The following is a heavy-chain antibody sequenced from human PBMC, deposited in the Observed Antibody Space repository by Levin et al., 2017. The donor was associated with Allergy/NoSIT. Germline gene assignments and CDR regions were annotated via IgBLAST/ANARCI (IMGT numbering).Heavy chain of an antibody. CDR3: ASWAMYHYDRSAFDYFYYAMDG. J-gene: IGHJ6*02. V-gene: IGHV3-21*01. CDR1: GILFSSYD. D-gene: IGHD3-22*01. Sequence: ETLSLTCAASGILFSSYDMNWVRQAPGKGLEWVSSISAGGNYIYYADSVKGRFTISRDNAKNSLFLQMNSLRAEDTAVYYCASWAMYHYDRSAFDYFYYAMDGWGQGATVTVSS. CDR2: ISAGGNYI.